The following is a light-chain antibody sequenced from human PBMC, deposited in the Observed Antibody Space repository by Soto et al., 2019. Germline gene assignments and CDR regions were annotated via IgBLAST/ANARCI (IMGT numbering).Light chain of an antibody. V-gene: IGKV1-39*01. Sequence: DIQMTHSPSSLSASVVDVVTVTWRASQSISTYLNWFQQKPGRARKLLIYLKYTLQSGVPSRFSGSGSGKDFTLTISSMQNEDFANYYCQKSSTTHWTCGKGTTGDIK. CDR3: QKSSTTHWT. CDR2: LKY. J-gene: IGKJ1*01. CDR1: QSISTY.